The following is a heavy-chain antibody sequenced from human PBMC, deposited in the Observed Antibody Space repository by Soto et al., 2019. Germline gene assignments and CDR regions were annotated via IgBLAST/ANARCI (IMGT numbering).Heavy chain of an antibody. J-gene: IGHJ5*02. CDR3: ARGLSDRVGPAATGWFDP. V-gene: IGHV4-34*01. CDR2: INHSGST. Sequence: QVQLQQWGAGLLKPSETLSLTCAVYGGSFSGYYWSWIRQPPGKGLEWIGEINHSGSTNYNPSLKSRVTKSVDTSKNQFSLKLSSVTAADTAVYYCARGLSDRVGPAATGWFDPWGQGTLVTVST. D-gene: IGHD2-2*01. CDR1: GGSFSGYY.